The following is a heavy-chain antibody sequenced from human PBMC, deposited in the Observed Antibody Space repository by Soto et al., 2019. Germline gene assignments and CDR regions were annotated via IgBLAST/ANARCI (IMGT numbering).Heavy chain of an antibody. CDR2: ISSSSSYI. J-gene: IGHJ4*02. CDR1: GFTFSSYS. CDR3: ARSGYSGYDRFDY. V-gene: IGHV3-21*01. Sequence: GWSLRLSCAASGFTFSSYSMNWVRQAPGKGLEWVSSISSSSSYIYYADSVKGRFTISRDNAKNSLYLQMNSLRAEDTAVYYCARSGYSGYDRFDYWGQGTLVTVSS. D-gene: IGHD5-12*01.